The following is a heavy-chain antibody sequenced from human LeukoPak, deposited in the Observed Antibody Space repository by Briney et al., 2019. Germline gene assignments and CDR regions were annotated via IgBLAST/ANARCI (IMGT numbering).Heavy chain of an antibody. Sequence: WIGYIYYSGSTNYNPSLKSRVTISVDTSKNQFSLKLSSVTAADTAVYYCAREGIRGSTDYWGQGTLVTVSS. J-gene: IGHJ4*02. V-gene: IGHV4-59*01. CDR3: AREGIRGSTDY. CDR2: IYYSGST. D-gene: IGHD3-10*01.